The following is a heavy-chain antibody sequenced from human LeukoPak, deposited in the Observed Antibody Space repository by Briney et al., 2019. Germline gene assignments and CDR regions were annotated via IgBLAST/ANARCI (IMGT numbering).Heavy chain of an antibody. J-gene: IGHJ4*02. V-gene: IGHV3-23*01. CDR3: AKGAYSSGWYAESFDFDY. CDR1: GFTFSNYV. CDR2: ISGSGGST. Sequence: GGSLRLSCAASGFTFSNYVMSWVRQAPGKGLEWVSAISGSGGSTYYADSVKGRFTISRDNSKNTLYLQMNSLRAEDTAVYYCAKGAYSSGWYAESFDFDYWGQGTLVTVSS. D-gene: IGHD6-19*01.